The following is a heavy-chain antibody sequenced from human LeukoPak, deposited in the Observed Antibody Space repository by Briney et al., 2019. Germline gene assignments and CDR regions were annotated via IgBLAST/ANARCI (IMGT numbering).Heavy chain of an antibody. CDR1: GFAFSSYW. CDR2: IKQDGSEK. J-gene: IGHJ6*03. V-gene: IGHV3-7*01. CDR3: ATVVIPYYYYYMDV. Sequence: GGSLRLSCAGSGFAFSSYWMSWVRQAPGKGLEWVANIKQDGSEKYYVDSVKGRFTISRDNAKNSLYLQMNSLRAEDTAVYYCATVVIPYYYYYMDVWGKGTTVTVSS. D-gene: IGHD3-22*01.